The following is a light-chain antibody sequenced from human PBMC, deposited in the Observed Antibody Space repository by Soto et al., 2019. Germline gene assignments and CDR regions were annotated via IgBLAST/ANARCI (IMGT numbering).Light chain of an antibody. J-gene: IGKJ3*01. CDR3: QQRTNWPRSFT. CDR2: DTS. V-gene: IGKV3-11*01. CDR1: QSVSNY. Sequence: EIVLTQSPANLSLSPGERATLSCRASQSVSNYLAWYQQKPGQAPRLLIYDTSNRATGIPARFSGSGSGTDFTLTISSLEPEDFAVYYCQQRTNWPRSFTFGPGTKVDLK.